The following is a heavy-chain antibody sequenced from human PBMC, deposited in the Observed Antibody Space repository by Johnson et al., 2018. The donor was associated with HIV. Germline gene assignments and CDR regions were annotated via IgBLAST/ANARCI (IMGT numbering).Heavy chain of an antibody. Sequence: GSNKYYADSVKGRFTISRDNSRNTLYLQMNSLRAEDTAVYYCARKKVEATGAFDMWGQGTMVTVSS. D-gene: IGHD5-12*01. V-gene: IGHV3-30*03. CDR2: GSNK. CDR3: ARKKVEATGAFDM. J-gene: IGHJ3*02.